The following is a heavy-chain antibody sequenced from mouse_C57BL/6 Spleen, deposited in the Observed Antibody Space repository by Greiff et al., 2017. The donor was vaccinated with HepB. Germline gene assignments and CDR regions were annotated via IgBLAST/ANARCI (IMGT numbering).Heavy chain of an antibody. J-gene: IGHJ3*01. D-gene: IGHD1-1*01. CDR1: GYTFTSYW. V-gene: IGHV1-59*01. Sequence: VKLQQPGAELVRPGTSVKLSCKASGYTFTSYWMHWVKQRPGQGLEWIGVIDPSDSYTNYNQKFKGKATLTVDTSSSTAYMQLSSLTSEDSAVYYCARTPPYYGSSPAWFAYWGQGTLVTVSA. CDR3: ARTPPYYGSSPAWFAY. CDR2: IDPSDSYT.